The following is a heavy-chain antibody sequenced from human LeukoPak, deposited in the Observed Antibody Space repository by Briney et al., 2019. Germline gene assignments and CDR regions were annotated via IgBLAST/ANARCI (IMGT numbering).Heavy chain of an antibody. J-gene: IGHJ4*02. CDR1: GFTFNNYA. D-gene: IGHD3-10*01. Sequence: GGSLRLSCAASGFTFNNYAMSWVRQAPGKGLEWVSAISGSGGSTNYADSVKGRFTISRDNSKNTLYLQMNSLRAEDTAVYYCAKKYRLWFGEFSPDYWGQGTLVTVSS. V-gene: IGHV3-23*01. CDR2: ISGSGGST. CDR3: AKKYRLWFGEFSPDY.